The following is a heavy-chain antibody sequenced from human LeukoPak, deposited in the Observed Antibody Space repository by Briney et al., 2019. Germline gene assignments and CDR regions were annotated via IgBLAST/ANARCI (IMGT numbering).Heavy chain of an antibody. D-gene: IGHD6-6*01. CDR1: GGSISTSSYY. CDR2: ISYSGST. J-gene: IGHJ5*02. V-gene: IGHV4-39*01. Sequence: SETLSLTCTVSGGSISTSSYYWGWIRQPPGKGLEWIGSISYSGSTFYNPSLKSRVTMSVDTSKNQFSLKLSSVTAADTAVYYCARVGSSSDWFDPWGQGTLVTVSS. CDR3: ARVGSSSDWFDP.